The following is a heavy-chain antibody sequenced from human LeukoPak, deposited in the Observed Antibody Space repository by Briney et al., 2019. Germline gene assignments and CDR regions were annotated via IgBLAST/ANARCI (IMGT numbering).Heavy chain of an antibody. CDR2: IRSKAYRGTT. CDR1: GFIFGDHA. J-gene: IGHJ6*02. V-gene: IGHV3-49*04. Sequence: PGRSLRLSCTASGFIFGDHAMSWVRQAPGKGLEWVGFIRSKAYRGTTEYAASVKGRFTISRDDSNSIAYLQMNSLKIEDTAVYYCTRGPTQLRLYYGMDVWGQGTTVIVSS. D-gene: IGHD4-17*01. CDR3: TRGPTQLRLYYGMDV.